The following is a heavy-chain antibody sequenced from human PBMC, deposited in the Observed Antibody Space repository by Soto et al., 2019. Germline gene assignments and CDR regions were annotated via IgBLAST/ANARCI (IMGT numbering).Heavy chain of an antibody. D-gene: IGHD3-9*01. V-gene: IGHV4-39*01. CDR3: ARLPRILTVGEGVY. J-gene: IGHJ4*02. CDR1: GGSISSSSYY. Sequence: QLQLQESGPGLVKPSETLSLTCTVSGGSISSSSYYWGWIRQPPGKGLEWIGSIYYSGSTYYNPSLKSRVTISVDTSKNQFSLTLSSVTAADTAVYYCARLPRILTVGEGVYWGQGTLVTVSS. CDR2: IYYSGST.